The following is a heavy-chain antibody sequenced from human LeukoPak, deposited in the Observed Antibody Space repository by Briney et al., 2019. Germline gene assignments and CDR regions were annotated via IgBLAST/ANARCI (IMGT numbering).Heavy chain of an antibody. CDR3: ARALRDAFDI. V-gene: IGHV4-59*01. CDR2: IYYSGST. CDR1: GGSISSYY. J-gene: IGHJ3*02. Sequence: KPSETLSLTCTVSGGSISSYYWSWIRQPPGKGLEWIGYIYYSGSTNYNPSLKSRVTISVDTSKNQFSLKPSSVTAADTAVYYCARALRDAFDIWGQGTMVTVSS.